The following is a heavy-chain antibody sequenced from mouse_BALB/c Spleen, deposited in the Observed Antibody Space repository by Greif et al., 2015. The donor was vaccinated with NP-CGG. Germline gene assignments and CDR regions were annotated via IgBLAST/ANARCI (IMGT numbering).Heavy chain of an antibody. Sequence: QVQLQQPGAELVRPGSSVKISCKASGYAFSSYWMNWVKQRPGQGLEWIGQIYPGDGDTNYNGKFKGKATLTADKSSSTAYMQLSSLAAEDSAVYCCARVGNYDFDYWGQGTTLTVSS. CDR3: ARVGNYDFDY. D-gene: IGHD2-1*01. J-gene: IGHJ2*01. V-gene: IGHV1-80*01. CDR2: IYPGDGDT. CDR1: GYAFSSYW.